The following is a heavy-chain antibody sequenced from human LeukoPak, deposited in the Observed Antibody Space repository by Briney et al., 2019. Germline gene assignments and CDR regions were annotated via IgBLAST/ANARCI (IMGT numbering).Heavy chain of an antibody. CDR3: AKSVAIYFYYGLDV. V-gene: IGHV3-23*01. J-gene: IGHJ6*02. CDR2: ISGSGGST. CDR1: GFTFSSYA. Sequence: GGSLRLSCAASGFTFSSYAMSWVRQTPGKGLEWVSAISGSGGSTYYADSVKGRFTISRDNFKNTLFLQMDSLRAEDTAPYYCAKSVAIYFYYGLDVWGQGTTVTVSS. D-gene: IGHD3-3*01.